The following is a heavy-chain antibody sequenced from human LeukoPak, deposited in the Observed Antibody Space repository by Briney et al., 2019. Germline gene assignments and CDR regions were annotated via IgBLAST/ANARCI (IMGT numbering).Heavy chain of an antibody. D-gene: IGHD3-3*01. V-gene: IGHV1-69*04. Sequence: SVKVSCKASGGTFSSYAISWVRQAPGQGLEWMGRIIPILGIANYAQKFQGRVTITADKSTSTAYMELSSLRAEDTAVYYCARVGGSYDFWSGYYTLLHYYYYGMDVWGQGTTVTVSS. CDR2: IIPILGIA. CDR3: ARVGGSYDFWSGYYTLLHYYYYGMDV. J-gene: IGHJ6*02. CDR1: GGTFSSYA.